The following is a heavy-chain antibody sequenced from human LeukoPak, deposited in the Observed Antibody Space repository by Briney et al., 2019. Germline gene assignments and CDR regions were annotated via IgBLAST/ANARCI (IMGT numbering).Heavy chain of an antibody. D-gene: IGHD3-22*01. J-gene: IGHJ5*02. Sequence: GASVKVSCKVSGYTLTELSMHWVRQAPGKGLEWMGGFDPEDGETIYAQKFQGRVTMTEDTSTDTAYMELSSLRSEDTAVYYCATDPKWLPRPLVRDSNWFDPWGQGTLVTVSS. CDR2: FDPEDGET. CDR3: ATDPKWLPRPLVRDSNWFDP. V-gene: IGHV1-24*01. CDR1: GYTLTELS.